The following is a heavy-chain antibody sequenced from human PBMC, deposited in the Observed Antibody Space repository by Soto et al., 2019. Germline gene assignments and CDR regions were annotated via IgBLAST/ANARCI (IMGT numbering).Heavy chain of an antibody. Sequence: LRLSCGASGFTFSSYWMSWVRQAPGKGLEWVANIKQDGSEKYYVDSVKGRFTISRDNAKNSLYLQMNSLRAEDTAVYYCARDRGVLMGYRPRGRVVDRLDPWGQGNLVSVYS. CDR2: IKQDGSEK. J-gene: IGHJ5*02. CDR1: GFTFSSYW. D-gene: IGHD3-16*01. V-gene: IGHV3-7*01. CDR3: ARDRGVLMGYRPRGRVVDRLDP.